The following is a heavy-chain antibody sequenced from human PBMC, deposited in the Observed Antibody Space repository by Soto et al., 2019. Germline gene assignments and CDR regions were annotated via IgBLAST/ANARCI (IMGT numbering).Heavy chain of an antibody. D-gene: IGHD6-13*01. CDR1: GYTFTSYD. J-gene: IGHJ4*02. CDR3: ARVGYSSSWDLVF. CDR2: MNPNSGNT. V-gene: IGHV1-8*01. Sequence: QVQLVQSGAGVKKPGASVKVSCKASGYTFTSYDITWVRQATGQGLEWMGWMNPNSGNTGYAQKFPGRVTMTRHTSISTAYMELSSLRSEDTAVYYWARVGYSSSWDLVFWGEGTLVTVSS.